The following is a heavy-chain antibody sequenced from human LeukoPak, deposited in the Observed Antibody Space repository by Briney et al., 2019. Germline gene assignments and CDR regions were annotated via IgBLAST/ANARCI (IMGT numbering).Heavy chain of an antibody. V-gene: IGHV1-18*01. D-gene: IGHD6-19*01. CDR3: ARDLVAVVTFDY. J-gene: IGHJ4*02. Sequence: ASVKVSCKASGYTFTSYGISWVRQAPGQGLEWMGWISAYSGNTNYAQKLQGRVTMTTDTSTSTAYMELRSLRPDDTAVYYCARDLVAVVTFDYWGQGTLVTVSS. CDR1: GYTFTSYG. CDR2: ISAYSGNT.